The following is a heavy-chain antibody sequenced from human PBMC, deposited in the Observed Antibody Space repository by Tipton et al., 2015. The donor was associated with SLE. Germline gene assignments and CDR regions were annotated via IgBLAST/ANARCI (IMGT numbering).Heavy chain of an antibody. J-gene: IGHJ6*03. CDR2: ISPYSGTT. Sequence: QVQLVQSGAEVKKPGASVKVSCKSSGYTFSNYGISWVRQAPGRGLEWMGWISPYSGTTNYAQNLRGRVTMTTDTSTTTAYMELRSLRSDDTAVYYCVLVITNYYYYYMDVWGKGTTATVSS. V-gene: IGHV1-18*01. CDR3: VLVITNYYYYYMDV. D-gene: IGHD3-9*01. CDR1: GYTFSNYG.